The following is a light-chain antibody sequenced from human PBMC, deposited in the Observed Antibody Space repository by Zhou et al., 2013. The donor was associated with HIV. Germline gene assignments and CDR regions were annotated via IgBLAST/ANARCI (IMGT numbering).Light chain of an antibody. V-gene: IGKV1-33*01. Sequence: DIQMTQSPSSLSASVGDRVTITCQTSQDVKNYLNWYQQKPGKAPKVLIYDASNLERGVPSRFSGSGSGTDFTFTITSLKPEDIATYYCQEYSKLPYTFGQGTKLEIK. J-gene: IGKJ2*01. CDR1: QDVKNY. CDR3: QEYSKLPYT. CDR2: DAS.